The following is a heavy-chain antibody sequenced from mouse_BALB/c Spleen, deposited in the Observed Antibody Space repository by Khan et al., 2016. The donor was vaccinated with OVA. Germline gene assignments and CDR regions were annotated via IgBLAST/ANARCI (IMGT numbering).Heavy chain of an antibody. CDR3: TRHRGYYGYNPYFDY. D-gene: IGHD1-1*01. CDR1: GFSFSTYS. CDR2: ISSGGSYT. Sequence: EVELVESGGDLVRPGGSLKLSCAASGFSFSTYSMSWVRQTPEKRLEWVATISSGGSYTYSPDSVKGRFTISRDNAKNTLYLQMSSLKSEDTAMYYCTRHRGYYGYNPYFDYWGQGTTLPVSS. V-gene: IGHV5-6-4*01. J-gene: IGHJ2*01.